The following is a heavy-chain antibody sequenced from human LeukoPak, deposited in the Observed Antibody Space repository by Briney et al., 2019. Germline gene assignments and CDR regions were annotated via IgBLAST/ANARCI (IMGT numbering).Heavy chain of an antibody. V-gene: IGHV3-66*01. CDR2: IYSGGST. J-gene: IGHJ5*02. Sequence: PGGSLRLSCAASGFTVSSNYMSWVRQAPGKGLEWVSVIYSGGSTYYADSVKGRFTISRDNSKNTLYLQMNSLRAEDAAVYYCASIGIAVAGFDPWGQGTLVTVSS. CDR3: ASIGIAVAGFDP. D-gene: IGHD6-19*01. CDR1: GFTVSSNY.